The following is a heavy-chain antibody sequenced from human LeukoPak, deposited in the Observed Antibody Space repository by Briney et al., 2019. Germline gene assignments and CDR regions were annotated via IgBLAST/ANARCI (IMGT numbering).Heavy chain of an antibody. V-gene: IGHV3-21*01. J-gene: IGHJ5*02. CDR1: GFTFSSYS. Sequence: GGSLRLSCAASGFTFSSYSMNWVRQAPGKGLEWVSSISSSSSYIYYADSVKGRFTISRDNAKNSLYLQMNSLRAEDTAVYYCASVRPGDWFDPWGQGTLVTVSS. CDR2: ISSSSSYI. D-gene: IGHD6-6*01. CDR3: ASVRPGDWFDP.